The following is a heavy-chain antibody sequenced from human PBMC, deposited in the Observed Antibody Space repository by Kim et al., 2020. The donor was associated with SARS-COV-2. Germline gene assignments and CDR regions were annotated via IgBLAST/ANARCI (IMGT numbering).Heavy chain of an antibody. CDR3: AQSTHAQSTVDQY. CDR2: ISSSSSTI. Sequence: GGSLRLSCAASGFTFGSYSMNWVRQAPGKGLEWVSYISSSSSTIYYADSVKGRFTISRDNAKNSLYLQMNSLRAEDTAVYYCAQSTHAQSTVDQYWGQGTLVTVSS. CDR1: GFTFGSYS. V-gene: IGHV3-48*04. J-gene: IGHJ4*02. D-gene: IGHD4-17*01.